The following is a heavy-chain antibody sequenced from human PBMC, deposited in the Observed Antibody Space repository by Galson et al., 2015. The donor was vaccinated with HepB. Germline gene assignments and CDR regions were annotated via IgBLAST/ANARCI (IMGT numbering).Heavy chain of an antibody. CDR3: ARIGIYDCSSTSCYGRTGYYYGMDV. J-gene: IGHJ6*02. Sequence: PALVKPTQTLTLTCTFSGFSLSTSGMCVSWIRQPPGKALEWLARIDWDDDKYYSTSLKTRLTISKDTSKNQVVLTMTNMDPVDTATYYCARIGIYDCSSTSCYGRTGYYYGMDVWGQGTTVTVSS. D-gene: IGHD2-2*01. V-gene: IGHV2-70*11. CDR2: IDWDDDK. CDR1: GFSLSTSGMC.